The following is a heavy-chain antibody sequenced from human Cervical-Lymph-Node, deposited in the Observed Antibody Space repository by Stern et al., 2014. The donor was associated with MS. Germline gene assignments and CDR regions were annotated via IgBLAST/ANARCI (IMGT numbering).Heavy chain of an antibody. Sequence: VQLVESGAEVKKPGSSVKVSCKASGGTFSSYAISWVRQAPGQGLEWLGGIIPICGTANYAQKFQGRVTITADESTSTAYMELSSLRSEDTAVYYCARGELKEGLVRGMDVWGQGTKVTVSS. J-gene: IGHJ6*02. D-gene: IGHD1-26*01. CDR3: ARGELKEGLVRGMDV. V-gene: IGHV1-69*01. CDR2: IIPICGTA. CDR1: GGTFSSYA.